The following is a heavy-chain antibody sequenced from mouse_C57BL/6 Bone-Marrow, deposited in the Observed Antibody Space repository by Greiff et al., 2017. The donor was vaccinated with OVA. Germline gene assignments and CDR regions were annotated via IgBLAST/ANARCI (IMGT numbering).Heavy chain of an antibody. Sequence: QVQLQQPGTELVKPGASVKISCKASGYAFSSSWMNWVKQRPGKGLEWIGRIYPGDGDTNYNGKFKGKATLTADKSSSTAYMQLSSLTSEDSAVYFCARRGFPWYFDVWGTGTTVTVSS. CDR2: IYPGDGDT. CDR1: GYAFSSSW. J-gene: IGHJ1*03. CDR3: ARRGFPWYFDV. V-gene: IGHV1-82*01.